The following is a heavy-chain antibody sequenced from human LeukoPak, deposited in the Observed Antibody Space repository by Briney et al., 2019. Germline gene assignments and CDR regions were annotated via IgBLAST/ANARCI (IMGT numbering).Heavy chain of an antibody. V-gene: IGHV1-2*02. D-gene: IGHD5-24*01. CDR2: INPNSGDT. CDR1: GYTFTGFY. Sequence: ASVKVSCKASGYTFTGFYLQWVRQAPGQGLEWMGWINPNSGDTNYAQKFQGRVTMTRDTSISTAYMELSRLRSDDTAVYYCARSGRRDGYNYRMGYWGQGTLVTVSS. CDR3: ARSGRRDGYNYRMGY. J-gene: IGHJ4*02.